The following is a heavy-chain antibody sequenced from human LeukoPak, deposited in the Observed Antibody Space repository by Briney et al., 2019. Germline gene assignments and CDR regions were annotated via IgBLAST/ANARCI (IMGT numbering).Heavy chain of an antibody. V-gene: IGHV3-30-3*01. Sequence: GGSLRLSCAASGFTFSSYAMHWVRQAPGKGLEWVAVISYDGSNKYYADSVKGRFTISRDNSKNTLYLQMNSLRAEDTAVYYCARGGRQWLAPFDYRGQGTLVTVSS. CDR3: ARGGRQWLAPFDY. D-gene: IGHD6-19*01. J-gene: IGHJ4*02. CDR2: ISYDGSNK. CDR1: GFTFSSYA.